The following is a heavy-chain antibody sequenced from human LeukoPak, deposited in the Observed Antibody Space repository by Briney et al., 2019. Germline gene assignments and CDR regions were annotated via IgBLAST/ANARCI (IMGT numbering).Heavy chain of an antibody. J-gene: IGHJ6*03. D-gene: IGHD3-3*01. CDR1: GGTFSSYA. CDR3: ARGSYDFWSGYPARYYYYYMDV. Sequence: ASVKVSCKASGGTFSSYAISWVRQAPGQGLEWMGGIIPIFGTANYAQKFHGRVTITADESTSTAYMELSSLRSEDTAVYYCARGSYDFWSGYPARYYYYYMDVWGKGTTVTASS. V-gene: IGHV1-69*13. CDR2: IIPIFGTA.